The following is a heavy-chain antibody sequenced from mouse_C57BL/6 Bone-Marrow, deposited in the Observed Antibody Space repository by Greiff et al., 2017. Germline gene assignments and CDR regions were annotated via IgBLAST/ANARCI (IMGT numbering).Heavy chain of an antibody. Sequence: VQLQQSGAELARPGASVKLSCKASGYTFTSYGISWVKQRTGQGLEWIGEIYPRSGNTYYNEKFKGKVTLTADKSSSTAYMELRSLTAEDSAVYFCASLYYGSSPYYFDYWGQGTTLTVSS. CDR3: ASLYYGSSPYYFDY. V-gene: IGHV1-81*01. CDR1: GYTFTSYG. CDR2: IYPRSGNT. D-gene: IGHD1-1*01. J-gene: IGHJ2*01.